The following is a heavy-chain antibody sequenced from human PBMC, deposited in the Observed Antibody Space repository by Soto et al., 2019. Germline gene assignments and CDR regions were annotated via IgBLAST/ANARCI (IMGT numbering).Heavy chain of an antibody. CDR1: GGSISSGVYY. CDR3: ERGNRILLFGAGGDY. J-gene: IGHJ4*02. D-gene: IGHD3-10*01. CDR2: VYYSGST. V-gene: IGHV4-31*03. Sequence: QVQLQESGPGLVKPSQTLSLTCTVSGGSISSGVYYWSWIRQHPGKGLEWIGYVYYSGSTYYNPSLKSGGTISVDTSKNQFSLKLSAVTAADTAVYYCERGNRILLFGAGGDYWGQGTLVTVSS.